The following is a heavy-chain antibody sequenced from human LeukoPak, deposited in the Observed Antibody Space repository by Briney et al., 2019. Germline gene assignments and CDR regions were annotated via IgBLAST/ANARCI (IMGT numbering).Heavy chain of an antibody. CDR3: AQDFGTTGWHTFDY. J-gene: IGHJ4*02. D-gene: IGHD6-19*01. Sequence: SQTLSLTCVVFGDSVSSKNGAWNWIRQSPSRGLEWLGRTYYRSKWYNDYAESMEGRMTISQDTSKNQYSLHLNSVTPDDTAVYYCAQDFGTTGWHTFDYWGQGTLVTVSS. CDR2: TYYRSKWYN. V-gene: IGHV6-1*01. CDR1: GDSVSSKNGA.